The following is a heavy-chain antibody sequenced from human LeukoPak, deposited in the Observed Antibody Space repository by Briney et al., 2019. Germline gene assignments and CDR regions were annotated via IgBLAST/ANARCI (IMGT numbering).Heavy chain of an antibody. V-gene: IGHV1-69*05. J-gene: IGHJ6*03. CDR3: ARVGYCSGGSCRPAYYYMDV. D-gene: IGHD2-15*01. CDR2: IIPIFGTA. Sequence: GASVTVSCRASGGTFSSYAISWVRQAPGQGLEWMGGIIPIFGTANYAQKFQGRVTITTDESTSPAYMELSSLRSEDTAVYYCARVGYCSGGSCRPAYYYMDVWGKGTTVTVSS. CDR1: GGTFSSYA.